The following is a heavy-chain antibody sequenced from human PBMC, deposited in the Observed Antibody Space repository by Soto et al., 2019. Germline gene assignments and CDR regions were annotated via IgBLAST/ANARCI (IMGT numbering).Heavy chain of an antibody. D-gene: IGHD3-10*01. J-gene: IGHJ6*02. CDR3: ARDRSSSYSYAIDL. CDR1: DFAFRLHG. Sequence: QVHLVESGGGIVQPGGSLTLSCSVSDFAFRLHGIHWVRQTPGKGLEWVAMVWHDGTRKYFRDSVRGRFTISRDSAKNKVYLQMNNLRGDDSALYFCARDRSSSYSYAIDLWGQGTTVTVSS. CDR2: VWHDGTRK. V-gene: IGHV3-33*01.